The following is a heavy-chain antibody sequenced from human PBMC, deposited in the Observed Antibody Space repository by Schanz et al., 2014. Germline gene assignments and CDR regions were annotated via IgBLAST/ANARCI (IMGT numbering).Heavy chain of an antibody. D-gene: IGHD3-10*01. CDR1: GYTFISYG. CDR3: ARAKRFGDMDV. J-gene: IGHJ6*02. CDR2: ISGSNGNT. Sequence: QVQLVQSGAEVRKPGASVKVSCKASGYTFISYGISWVRQAPGQGLEWLGWISGSNGNTNYAQKFQGRVTMTIDPYTSAAYMELRRLRSDDTAVVYWARAKRFGDMDVWGQGTTVAVSS. V-gene: IGHV1-18*01.